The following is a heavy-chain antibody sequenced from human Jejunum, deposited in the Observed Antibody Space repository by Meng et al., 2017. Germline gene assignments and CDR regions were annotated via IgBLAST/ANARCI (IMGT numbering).Heavy chain of an antibody. D-gene: IGHD1-26*01. CDR2: AST. Sequence: GPLMEWGPGLVRPSETLSLICSVSGGSVISAGYQWSWIRQPPGKGLEWIGYASTNYNPSLKSRVTISVDTSKNQFSLRLTSVTAADTAVYYCARTPLYSGSYYFDPWGQGALVTVSS. CDR3: ARTPLYSGSYYFDP. J-gene: IGHJ4*02. CDR1: GGSVISAGYQ. V-gene: IGHV4-61*08.